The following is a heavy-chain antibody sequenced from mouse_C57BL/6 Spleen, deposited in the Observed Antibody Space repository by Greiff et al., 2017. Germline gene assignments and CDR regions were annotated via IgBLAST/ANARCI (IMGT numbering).Heavy chain of an antibody. CDR3: ARSSSSSGDFDV. CDR2: INPSSGYT. J-gene: IGHJ1*03. V-gene: IGHV1-4*01. CDR1: GYTFTSYT. Sequence: VQLQQSGAELARPGASVKMSCKASGYTFTSYTMHWVKQRPGQGLEWIGYINPSSGYTKYNQKFKDKATLTADKSSSTAYMQLSSLTSEDSAVYYCARSSSSSGDFDVWGTGTTVTVSS. D-gene: IGHD1-1*01.